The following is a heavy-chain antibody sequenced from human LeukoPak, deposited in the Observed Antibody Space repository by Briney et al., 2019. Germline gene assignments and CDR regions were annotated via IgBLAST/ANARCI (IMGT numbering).Heavy chain of an antibody. J-gene: IGHJ4*02. CDR2: ISAYNGNT. D-gene: IGHD3-10*01. V-gene: IGHV1-18*01. Sequence: EASVKVSCKASGYTFTGYGISWVRQAPGQGLEWMGWISAYNGNTNYAQKLQGRVTMTTDTSTSTAYMELRSLRSDDTAVYYCARDLGYYGSGSYYLDYWGQGTLVTVSS. CDR1: GYTFTGYG. CDR3: ARDLGYYGSGSYYLDY.